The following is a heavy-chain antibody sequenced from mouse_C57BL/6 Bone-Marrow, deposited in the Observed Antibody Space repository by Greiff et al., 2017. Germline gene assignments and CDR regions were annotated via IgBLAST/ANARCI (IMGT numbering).Heavy chain of an antibody. J-gene: IGHJ3*01. CDR1: GYTFTSYW. Sequence: QVQLQQPGAELVRPGTSVKLSCKASGYTFTSYWMHWVKQRPGQGLEWIGVIDPSDSYTNYNQKFKGKATLTVDTSSSTAYMQLSSLTSEDSAVYDCASPIYDDYPGTFAYWGQGTLVTVSA. CDR3: ASPIYDDYPGTFAY. D-gene: IGHD2-4*01. CDR2: IDPSDSYT. V-gene: IGHV1-59*01.